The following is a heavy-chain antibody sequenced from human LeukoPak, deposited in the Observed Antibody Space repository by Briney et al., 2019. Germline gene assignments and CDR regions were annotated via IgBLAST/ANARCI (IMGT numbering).Heavy chain of an antibody. V-gene: IGHV3-74*01. CDR2: INSDGTST. Sequence: GGSLRLSCVASGFTFSSYWMHWVREDPVKGLVWVSRINSDGTSTTYADSVKGRFTISRDNAEKTVYLQMDSLTDDDSAVYYCARDVDFDYWGQGTLVTVSS. CDR1: GFTFSSYW. CDR3: ARDVDFDY. J-gene: IGHJ4*02.